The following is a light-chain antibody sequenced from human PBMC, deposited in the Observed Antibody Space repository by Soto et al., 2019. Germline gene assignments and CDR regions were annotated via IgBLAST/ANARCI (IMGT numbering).Light chain of an antibody. CDR1: QSVSSY. CDR2: DAS. J-gene: IGKJ1*01. CDR3: QTRSNWPPV. Sequence: EIVLTQSPATLSLSPGERATLSCRASQSVSSYLAWYQQKPGQAPRLLIYDASNRATGIPARFSGSGSGTDFTLTISSLEPEDFAVYYCQTRSNWPPVFGQGTNVDIK. V-gene: IGKV3-11*01.